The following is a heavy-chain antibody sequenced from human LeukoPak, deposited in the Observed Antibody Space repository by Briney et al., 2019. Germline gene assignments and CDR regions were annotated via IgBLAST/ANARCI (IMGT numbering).Heavy chain of an antibody. CDR3: AKASSSSGWYRYYYYGMDV. J-gene: IGHJ6*02. Sequence: GGSLRLSCAASGFTFSSYAMSWVRQAPGKGLEWVSAISGSGGSTYYADSVKGRFTISRDNSKNTLYLQMNSLRAEDTAVYYCAKASSSSGWYRYYYYGMDVWGQGTTATVSS. D-gene: IGHD6-19*01. CDR1: GFTFSSYA. CDR2: ISGSGGST. V-gene: IGHV3-23*01.